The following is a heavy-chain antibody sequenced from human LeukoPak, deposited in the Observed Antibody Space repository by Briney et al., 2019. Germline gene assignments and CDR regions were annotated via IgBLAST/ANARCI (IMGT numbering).Heavy chain of an antibody. D-gene: IGHD4-23*01. CDR2: ISSSSSYI. Sequence: NPGGSLRLSCAASGFTFSSYSMNWVRQAPGKGLEWVSSISSSSSYIYYADSVKGRFTISRDNAKNSLYLQMNSLRAEDTAVYYCAKMTRWQTKAFDSWGQGTLVTVSS. CDR1: GFTFSSYS. V-gene: IGHV3-21*01. CDR3: AKMTRWQTKAFDS. J-gene: IGHJ4*02.